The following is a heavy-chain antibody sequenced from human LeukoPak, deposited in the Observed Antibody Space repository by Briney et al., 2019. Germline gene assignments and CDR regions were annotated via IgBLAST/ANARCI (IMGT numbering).Heavy chain of an antibody. CDR1: GVSISSSSYY. V-gene: IGHV4-39*07. Sequence: PSETLSLTCTVSGVSISSSSYYWGWIRQPPGKGLEWIGSIYYSGSTYYNPSLKSRVTISVDTSKNQFSLKLSSVTAADTAVYYCARAVVIKNAFDIWGQGTMVTVSS. CDR2: IYYSGST. D-gene: IGHD3-22*01. CDR3: ARAVVIKNAFDI. J-gene: IGHJ3*02.